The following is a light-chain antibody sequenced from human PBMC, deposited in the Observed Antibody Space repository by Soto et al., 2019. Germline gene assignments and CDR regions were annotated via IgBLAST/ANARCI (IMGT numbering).Light chain of an antibody. V-gene: IGKV3-20*01. CDR3: QQFGSSPWT. CDR2: GAF. Sequence: ETVLTQSPGTLSLSPEERATLSCRASQSVSSSYLAWYQQKPGQAPSLLIYGAFRRATGIPDRFSGSGSGTDFTLTISRLEPEDCAVYYCQQFGSSPWTFGQGTKVDIK. CDR1: QSVSSSY. J-gene: IGKJ1*01.